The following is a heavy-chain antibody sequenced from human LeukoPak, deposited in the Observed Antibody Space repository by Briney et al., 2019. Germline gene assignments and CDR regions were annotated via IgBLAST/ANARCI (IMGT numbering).Heavy chain of an antibody. CDR1: GFTFSSYA. D-gene: IGHD2-2*01. J-gene: IGHJ6*02. Sequence: GGSLRLSCAASGFTFSSYAMHWVRQAPGKGLEWVAVISYDGSNKYYADSVKGRFTISRDNSKNTLYLQMNSLRAEDTAVHYCARSRVAYCSSTSCYAVAYYYYGMDVWGQGTTVTVSS. CDR2: ISYDGSNK. CDR3: ARSRVAYCSSTSCYAVAYYYYGMDV. V-gene: IGHV3-30-3*01.